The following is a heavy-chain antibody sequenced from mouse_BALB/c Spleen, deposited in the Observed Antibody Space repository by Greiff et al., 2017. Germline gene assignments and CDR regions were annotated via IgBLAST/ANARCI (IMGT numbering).Heavy chain of an antibody. D-gene: IGHD2-4*01. CDR3: ARSEAMITFAY. J-gene: IGHJ3*01. Sequence: VQLQQSGAELVRPGTSVKVSCKASGYAFTNYLIEWVKQRPGQGLEWIGVINPGSGGTNYNEKFKGKATLTADKSSSTAYMQLSSLTSDDSAVYFCARSEAMITFAYWGQGTLVTVSA. V-gene: IGHV1-54*01. CDR1: GYAFTNYL. CDR2: INPGSGGT.